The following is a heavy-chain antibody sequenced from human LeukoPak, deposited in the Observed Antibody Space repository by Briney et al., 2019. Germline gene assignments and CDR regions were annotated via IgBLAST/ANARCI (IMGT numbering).Heavy chain of an antibody. Sequence: NPSETLSLTCTVSGGSISSYYWSWIRQPPGKGLEWIGYIYHSGSTNHNPSLKSRVTISVDTSNNQFSLKLTSVTAADTAVYYCVRDAAHYMDVWGKGITVTVS. D-gene: IGHD6-6*01. CDR1: GGSISSYY. V-gene: IGHV4-59*12. J-gene: IGHJ6*03. CDR3: VRDAAHYMDV. CDR2: IYHSGST.